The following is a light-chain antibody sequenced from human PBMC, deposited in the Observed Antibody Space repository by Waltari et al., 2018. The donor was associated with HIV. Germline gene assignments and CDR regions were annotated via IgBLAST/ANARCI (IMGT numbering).Light chain of an antibody. CDR1: TSNVETQW. CDR3: GVWDSMLKQWL. CDR2: RNY. V-gene: IGLV1-47*01. Sequence: QSVLTQPPSASGTPGQTVTISCSGSTSNVETQWVYWYQQLPGTAPKLLIYRNYRRPSGVPDRFSSSKSGASASLIISGLRSEDEADYSCGVWDSMLKQWLFGGGTKLTVL. J-gene: IGLJ3*02.